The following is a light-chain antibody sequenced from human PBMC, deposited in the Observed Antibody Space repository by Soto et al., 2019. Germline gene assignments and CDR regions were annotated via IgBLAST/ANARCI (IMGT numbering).Light chain of an antibody. CDR1: QSVSSTY. V-gene: IGKV3-20*01. CDR2: GAS. Sequence: EVVLTQSPGTLSLSPGERATLSCRASQSVSSTYLAWYQQKPVQAPSLLIYGASTRAVGIPDRFSGSGSGTDFTLNISRLEPEDFAVYYCQQYGSSSFTFGQGTKLESK. CDR3: QQYGSSSFT. J-gene: IGKJ2*01.